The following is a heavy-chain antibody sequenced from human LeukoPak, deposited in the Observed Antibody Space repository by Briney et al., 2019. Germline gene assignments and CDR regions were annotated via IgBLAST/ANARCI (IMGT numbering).Heavy chain of an antibody. J-gene: IGHJ4*02. CDR3: AKESESYDSSGSTLDY. Sequence: GGSLRLSCAASGFTFSTYWMTWVRHAPGKGLEWVATIKQDGGEKYYVDSVKGRFTISRDNSKNTLYLQMNSLRAEDTAVYYCAKESESYDSSGSTLDYWGQGTLVTVSS. D-gene: IGHD3-22*01. CDR2: IKQDGGEK. CDR1: GFTFSTYW. V-gene: IGHV3-7*01.